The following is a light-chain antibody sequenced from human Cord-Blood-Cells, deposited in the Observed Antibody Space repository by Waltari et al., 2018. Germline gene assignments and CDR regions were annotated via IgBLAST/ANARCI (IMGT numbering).Light chain of an antibody. CDR2: DAS. J-gene: IGKJ5*01. V-gene: IGKV3-11*01. CDR1: HSVSSY. CDR3: QQRSNWIT. Sequence: EIALTQSPATLSLSPGQRATLSCRASHSVSSYLAGYQQKPVQALRLLLYDASNRATGIPARFSGSGSGTDFTLTISSLEPEDFAVYYCQQRSNWITFSQGTRLEIK.